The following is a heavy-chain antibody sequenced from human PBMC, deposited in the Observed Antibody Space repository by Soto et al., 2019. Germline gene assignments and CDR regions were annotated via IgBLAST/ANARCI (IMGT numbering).Heavy chain of an antibody. CDR3: AADGSSSWYYYYYGMDV. D-gene: IGHD6-13*01. V-gene: IGHV1-58*01. J-gene: IGHJ6*02. CDR1: GFTFTSSA. Sequence: ASVKISCKASGFTFTSSAVQWVRQARGQRLEWIGWIVVGSGNTNYAQKFQERVTITRDTSTSTAYMELSSLRSEDTAVYYCAADGSSSWYYYYYGMDVRGQGTTVTVSS. CDR2: IVVGSGNT.